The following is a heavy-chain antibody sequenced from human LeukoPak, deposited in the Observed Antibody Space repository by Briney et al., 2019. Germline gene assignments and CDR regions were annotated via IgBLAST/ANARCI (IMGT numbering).Heavy chain of an antibody. D-gene: IGHD2-15*01. Sequence: TGGSLRLSCAASGFTFSSYSMNWVRQAPGKGLEWVSSISSSSSYIYYADSVKGRFTISRDNAKNSLYLQMNSLRAEDTAVYYCARALRIVVGNFDYWGQGTLVTVSS. V-gene: IGHV3-21*01. CDR2: ISSSSSYI. CDR3: ARALRIVVGNFDY. J-gene: IGHJ4*02. CDR1: GFTFSSYS.